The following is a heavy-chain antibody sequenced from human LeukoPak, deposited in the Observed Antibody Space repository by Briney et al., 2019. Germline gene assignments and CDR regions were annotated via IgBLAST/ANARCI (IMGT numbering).Heavy chain of an antibody. D-gene: IGHD3-10*01. Sequence: PSETLSLTCTVSGGSISSGSYYWSWIRQPAGKGLEWIGYIYYSGTTNYNPSLKSRVTISVDTSKNQFSLKLSSVTAADTAVYYCARDGVTSGSGSHFDYWGQGTLVTVSS. CDR3: ARDGVTSGSGSHFDY. CDR1: GGSISSGSYY. J-gene: IGHJ4*02. V-gene: IGHV4-61*10. CDR2: IYYSGTT.